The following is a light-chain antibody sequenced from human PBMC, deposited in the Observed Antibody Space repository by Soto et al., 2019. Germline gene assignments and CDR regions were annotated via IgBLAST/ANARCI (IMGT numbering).Light chain of an antibody. CDR2: DAS. V-gene: IGKV3-15*01. Sequence: EIVMTQSPATLSVSPGERVTLSCRASQSAISNLAWYQQKPGQTPRLLIYDASTRATDIPARFSGSRSGTDFTLTISSLLSEDFAVYYCHQYYKWPLTFGGGTKVDIK. CDR3: HQYYKWPLT. CDR1: QSAISN. J-gene: IGKJ4*01.